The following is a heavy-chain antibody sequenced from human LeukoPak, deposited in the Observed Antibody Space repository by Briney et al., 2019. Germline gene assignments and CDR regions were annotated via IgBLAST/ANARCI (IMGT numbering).Heavy chain of an antibody. CDR1: EFTFGDYP. CDR3: IRGSSSWSPGMSFDI. CDR2: IRSKTYGGTT. Sequence: GGSLRLSCTASEFTFGDYPMNWIRQAPGKGLEWVALIRSKTYGGTTEYAASVKDRFTMSRDDSKSIAYLQMNSLKIEDTAVYYCIRGSSSWSPGMSFDIWGQGTMVTVSS. J-gene: IGHJ3*02. V-gene: IGHV3-49*03. D-gene: IGHD6-6*01.